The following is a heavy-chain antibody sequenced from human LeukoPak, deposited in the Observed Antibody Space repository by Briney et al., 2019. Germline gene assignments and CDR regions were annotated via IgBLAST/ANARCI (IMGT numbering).Heavy chain of an antibody. Sequence: GGSLRLSCTVSGFTFSNYAMNWVRQAPGKGLEWVSGLSGSGVRTDYADSVKGRFTVSRDISKDTLYLQMNDLRAEDTAVYYCAKAEGYSTGWFSYWGQGTLVTVSS. CDR1: GFTFSNYA. CDR2: LSGSGVRT. V-gene: IGHV3-23*01. CDR3: AKAEGYSTGWFSY. D-gene: IGHD6-19*01. J-gene: IGHJ4*02.